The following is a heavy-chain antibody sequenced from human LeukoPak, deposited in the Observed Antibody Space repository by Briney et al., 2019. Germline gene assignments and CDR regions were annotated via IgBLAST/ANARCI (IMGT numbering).Heavy chain of an antibody. J-gene: IGHJ4*02. CDR2: IHPSGTT. D-gene: IGHD3-3*01. CDR3: ARGADSAKLGY. Sequence: PSGTLSLTCTVYGGSFSHNYWHWIRQPPGKGLEWIGEIHPSGTTTYNPSLESRVSISGDTPNNQFSLRVTSVTAADTAIYYCARGADSAKLGYWGRGTLVTVSS. V-gene: IGHV4-34*01. CDR1: GGSFSHNY.